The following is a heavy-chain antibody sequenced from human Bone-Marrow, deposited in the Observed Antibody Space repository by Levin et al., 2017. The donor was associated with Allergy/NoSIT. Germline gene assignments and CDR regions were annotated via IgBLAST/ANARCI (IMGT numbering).Heavy chain of an antibody. V-gene: IGHV4-39*01. CDR1: GGSISSSSYY. Sequence: SETLSLTCTVSGGSISSSSYYWGWIRQPPGKGLEWIGSIYYSGSTYYNPSLKSRVTISVDTSKNQFSLKLSSVTAADTAVYYCARQLRIFGVVITYYFDYWGQGTLVTVSS. D-gene: IGHD3-3*01. CDR2: IYYSGST. CDR3: ARQLRIFGVVITYYFDY. J-gene: IGHJ4*02.